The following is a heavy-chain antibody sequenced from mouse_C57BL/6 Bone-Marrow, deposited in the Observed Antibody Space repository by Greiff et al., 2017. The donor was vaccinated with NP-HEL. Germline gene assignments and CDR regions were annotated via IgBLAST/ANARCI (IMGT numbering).Heavy chain of an antibody. Sequence: VQLQQPGAELVKPGASVKLSCKASGYTFTSYWMHWVKQRPGQGLAWIGMIHPNSGSTNYTEKFKSQATLTVDKSSSTAYMQLSSLTSEDSAVYYCARGLLWLRRRDYYAMDYWGQGTSVTVSS. D-gene: IGHD2-2*01. CDR3: ARGLLWLRRRDYYAMDY. V-gene: IGHV1-64*01. J-gene: IGHJ4*01. CDR2: IHPNSGST. CDR1: GYTFTSYW.